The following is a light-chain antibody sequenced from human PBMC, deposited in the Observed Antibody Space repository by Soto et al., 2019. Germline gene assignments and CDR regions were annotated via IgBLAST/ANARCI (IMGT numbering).Light chain of an antibody. J-gene: IGKJ1*01. Sequence: EIVLTQSPGTLSLSPGERATLSCRASQSVSSYLAWYQQKPGQAPRLLIYGASTRATGIPDRFSGSGSGTDFTVTISRLEPEDFAVYYCQQYGSSPWTFGQGTKMEIK. CDR1: QSVSSY. CDR2: GAS. CDR3: QQYGSSPWT. V-gene: IGKV3-20*01.